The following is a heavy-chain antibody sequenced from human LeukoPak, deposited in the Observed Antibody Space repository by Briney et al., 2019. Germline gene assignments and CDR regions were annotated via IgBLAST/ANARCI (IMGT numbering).Heavy chain of an antibody. D-gene: IGHD3-10*01. Sequence: SVKVSCKASGGTFSSYAISWVRQAPGQGLEWMGGIIPIFGTANYAQKFQGRVTITADKSTSTAYMELSSLRSEDTAVYYCASSWFGDDYYYYYMDVWGKGTTVTVSS. V-gene: IGHV1-69*06. CDR1: GGTFSSYA. CDR3: ASSWFGDDYYYYYMDV. J-gene: IGHJ6*03. CDR2: IIPIFGTA.